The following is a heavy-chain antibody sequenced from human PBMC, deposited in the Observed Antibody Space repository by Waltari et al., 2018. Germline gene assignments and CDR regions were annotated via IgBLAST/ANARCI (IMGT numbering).Heavy chain of an antibody. J-gene: IGHJ6*03. V-gene: IGHV4-34*01. CDR3: AGGPTYYDFWSGYYTPGYYYMDV. CDR1: GGSFSGYY. D-gene: IGHD3-3*01. Sequence: QVQLQQWGAGLLKPSETLSLTCAVYGGSFSGYYWSWIRQPPGKGLEWIGEINHSGSTNYNPSLKSRVTISVDTSKNQFSLKLSSVTAADTAVYYCAGGPTYYDFWSGYYTPGYYYMDVWGKGTTVTISS. CDR2: INHSGST.